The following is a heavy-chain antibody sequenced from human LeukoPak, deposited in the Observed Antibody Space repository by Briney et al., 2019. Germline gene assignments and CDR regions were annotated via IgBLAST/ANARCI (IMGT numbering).Heavy chain of an antibody. D-gene: IGHD2-2*01. Sequence: GGSLRLSCAASGFTFSSYAMSWVRQAPGKGLEWVSAISGSGGSTYYADSVKGRFTISRDNSKNTLYLQMNSLRAEDTAVYYCAKGDDIVVVPALNFDYWSQGTLVTVSS. J-gene: IGHJ4*02. CDR3: AKGDDIVVVPALNFDY. CDR1: GFTFSSYA. CDR2: ISGSGGST. V-gene: IGHV3-23*01.